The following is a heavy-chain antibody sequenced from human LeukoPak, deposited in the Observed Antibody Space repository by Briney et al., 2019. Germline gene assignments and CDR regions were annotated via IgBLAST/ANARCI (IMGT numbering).Heavy chain of an antibody. CDR3: ARGCSSITIFGVVISPRNCWFDP. Sequence: SETLSLTCAVYGGSFSGYYWSWIRQPPGKELEWIGEINHSGSTNYNPSLKSRVTISVDTSKNQFSLKLSSVTAADTAVYYCARGCSSITIFGVVISPRNCWFDPWGQGTLVTVSS. CDR1: GGSFSGYY. V-gene: IGHV4-34*01. CDR2: INHSGST. D-gene: IGHD3-3*01. J-gene: IGHJ5*02.